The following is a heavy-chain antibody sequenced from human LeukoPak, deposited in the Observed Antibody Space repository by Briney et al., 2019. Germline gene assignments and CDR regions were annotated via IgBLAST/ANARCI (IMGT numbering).Heavy chain of an antibody. CDR1: GFTFSSYW. J-gene: IGHJ4*02. Sequence: TGGSLRLSCAVSGFTFSSYWMHWVRQAPGKGLVWVSRISSDGSGTSYADSVKGRFTISRDNAKNTLYLQMNSLRAEDTAVYYCARATHPTYYDSSGYYQDYWGQGTLVTVSS. CDR2: ISSDGSGT. V-gene: IGHV3-74*01. CDR3: ARATHPTYYDSSGYYQDY. D-gene: IGHD3-22*01.